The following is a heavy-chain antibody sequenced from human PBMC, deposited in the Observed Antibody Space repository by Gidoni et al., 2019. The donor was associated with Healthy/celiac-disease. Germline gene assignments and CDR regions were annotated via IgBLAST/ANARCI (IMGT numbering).Heavy chain of an antibody. CDR1: GYTFTSYG. J-gene: IGHJ6*02. V-gene: IGHV1-18*01. Sequence: QVQLVQSGAEVKKPGASVKVSCKASGYTFTSYGISWVRQAPGQGLEWMGWISAYNGNTNYAQKLQGRVTMTTDTSTSTAYMELRSLRSDDTAVYYCARARVDCSGGSCYSVPYYYYYGMDVWGQGTTVTVSS. D-gene: IGHD2-15*01. CDR3: ARARVDCSGGSCYSVPYYYYYGMDV. CDR2: ISAYNGNT.